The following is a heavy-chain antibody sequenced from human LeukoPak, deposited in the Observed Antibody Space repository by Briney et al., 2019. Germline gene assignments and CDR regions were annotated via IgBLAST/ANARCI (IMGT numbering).Heavy chain of an antibody. CDR2: IIPIFGTA. J-gene: IGHJ6*03. V-gene: IGHV1-69*01. D-gene: IGHD4-11*01. CDR1: GGTFRSYA. CDR3: ARGADYNQYYYYYMDV. Sequence: SVKVSCKASGGTFRSYAISWVRQAPGQALEWMGGIIPIFGTANYAQKFQGRVTITADESTSTAYMELSSLRSEDTAMYYCARGADYNQYYYYYMDVWGKGTTVTVSS.